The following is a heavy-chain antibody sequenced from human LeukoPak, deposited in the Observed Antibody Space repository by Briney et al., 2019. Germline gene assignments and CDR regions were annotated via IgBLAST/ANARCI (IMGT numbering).Heavy chain of an antibody. Sequence: GGSLRLSCAASGFTFSSYAMHWVRQAPGKELEWVAVISYDGSNKYYADSVKGRFTISRDNSKNTLYLQMNSLRAEDTAVYYCARGVNWYFDYWGQGTLVTVSS. CDR2: ISYDGSNK. CDR3: ARGVNWYFDY. D-gene: IGHD1-1*01. CDR1: GFTFSSYA. J-gene: IGHJ4*02. V-gene: IGHV3-30-3*01.